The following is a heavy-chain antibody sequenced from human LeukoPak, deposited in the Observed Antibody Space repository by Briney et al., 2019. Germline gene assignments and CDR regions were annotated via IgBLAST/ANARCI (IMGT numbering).Heavy chain of an antibody. CDR1: GYTFTGYY. CDR2: INPNSGGT. D-gene: IGHD6-6*01. V-gene: IGHV1-2*06. J-gene: IGHJ6*03. Sequence: ASVKVSCKASGYTFTGYYMHWVRQAPGQGLEWIGRINPNSGGTNYAQKFQGRVTITRDTSISTAYMELSRLRSDDTAVYYCARVVRLVAAPPGYYYYMDVWGKGTTVTVSS. CDR3: ARVVRLVAAPPGYYYYMDV.